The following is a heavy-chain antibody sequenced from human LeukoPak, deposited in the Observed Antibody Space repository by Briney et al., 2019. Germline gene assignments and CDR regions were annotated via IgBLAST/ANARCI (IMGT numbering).Heavy chain of an antibody. Sequence: SEKVSRTASGGTFSSYAISWVRQAPGQGLEWMGRIIPILGIANYAQKFQGRVTITADKSTSTAYMELSSLRSEDTAVYYCARVMITFGGVIVKAHYFDYWGQGTLVTVSS. J-gene: IGHJ4*02. CDR3: ARVMITFGGVIVKAHYFDY. V-gene: IGHV1-69*04. CDR2: IIPILGIA. D-gene: IGHD3-16*02. CDR1: GGTFSSYA.